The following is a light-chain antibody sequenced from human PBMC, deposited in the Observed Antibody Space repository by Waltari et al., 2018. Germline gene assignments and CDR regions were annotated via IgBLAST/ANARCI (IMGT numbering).Light chain of an antibody. CDR1: SRYLGGDTL. V-gene: IGLV2-14*01. CDR2: EVS. Sequence: QSALTQPASVSGSPGPSITISCTGTSRYLGGDTLFSWHQQHPAKAPKLIIYEVSNRPSGVSNRFSGSKSGNTASLTISGLQAEDEADYYCSSYISSRGHWVFGGGTKLTVL. CDR3: SSYISSRGHWV. J-gene: IGLJ3*02.